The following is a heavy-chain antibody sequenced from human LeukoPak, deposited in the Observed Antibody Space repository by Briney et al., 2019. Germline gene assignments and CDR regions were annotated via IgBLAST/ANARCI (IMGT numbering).Heavy chain of an antibody. V-gene: IGHV4-59*08. CDR1: GGSISSYY. CDR3: ARRVEFPGSCYVLDY. CDR2: IYYSGST. J-gene: IGHJ4*02. D-gene: IGHD1-26*01. Sequence: SETLSLTCTVSGGSISSYYWSWIRQPPGKGLEWIGYIYYSGSTNYNPSLKSRVIISVDTSKNQFSLKLNSVTAADTAVYYCARRVEFPGSCYVLDYWGQGTLVTVSS.